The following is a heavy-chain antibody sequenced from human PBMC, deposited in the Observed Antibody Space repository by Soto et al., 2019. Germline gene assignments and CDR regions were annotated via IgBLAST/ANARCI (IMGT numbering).Heavy chain of an antibody. J-gene: IGHJ4*02. CDR3: AKASSSWSSSDY. Sequence: EVQLVESGGGLVQPGRSLRLSCAASGFTFDDYAVHWVRQAPGKGLEWVSGISWNSGSVGYADSVKGRFTISRDNAKNSLYLQMNSLRAEDTALYYCAKASSSWSSSDYWGQGTLVTVSS. CDR1: GFTFDDYA. CDR2: ISWNSGSV. V-gene: IGHV3-9*01. D-gene: IGHD6-13*01.